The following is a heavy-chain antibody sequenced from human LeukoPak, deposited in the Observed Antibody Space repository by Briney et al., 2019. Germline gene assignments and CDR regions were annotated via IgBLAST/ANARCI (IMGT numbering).Heavy chain of an antibody. CDR1: GLRFGSYG. CDR3: AKQIVVVPSHYFDY. J-gene: IGHJ4*02. Sequence: QPGGSLRLSCAASGLRFGSYGMTWVRQAPGKGLEWVSAISGSGGSTYYADSVKGRFTISRDNSKNTLYLQMNSLRAEDTAVYYCAKQIVVVPSHYFDYWGQGTLVTVSS. D-gene: IGHD2-2*01. V-gene: IGHV3-23*01. CDR2: ISGSGGST.